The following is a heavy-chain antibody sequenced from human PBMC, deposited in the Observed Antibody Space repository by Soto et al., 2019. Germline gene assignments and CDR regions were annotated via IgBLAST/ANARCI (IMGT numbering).Heavy chain of an antibody. J-gene: IGHJ4*02. CDR2: IWYDESNK. CDR3: ARDGAEQWLVRTPGYFDY. D-gene: IGHD6-19*01. CDR1: GFTFSSYV. Sequence: GGSLRLSCAASGFTFSSYVMHWVRQAPGKGLEWVAVIWYDESNKYYADSVKDRFTISRDNSKNTLYLQMNSLRAEDTAVYYCARDGAEQWLVRTPGYFDYWGQGTLVTVSS. V-gene: IGHV3-33*01.